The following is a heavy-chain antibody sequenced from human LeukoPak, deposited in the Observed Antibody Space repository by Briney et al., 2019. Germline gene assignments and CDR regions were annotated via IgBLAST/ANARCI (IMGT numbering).Heavy chain of an antibody. CDR3: ARNNGMDV. J-gene: IGHJ6*02. Sequence: GGSLRLSCAASGFTLSSHWMTWVRQVPGRGPEWVANVNRDGSETYYLDSVKGRFTISKDNAKNSLYLQMNSLRAEDTALYHCARNNGMDVWGQGTTVIVS. CDR2: VNRDGSET. V-gene: IGHV3-7*03. CDR1: GFTLSSHW.